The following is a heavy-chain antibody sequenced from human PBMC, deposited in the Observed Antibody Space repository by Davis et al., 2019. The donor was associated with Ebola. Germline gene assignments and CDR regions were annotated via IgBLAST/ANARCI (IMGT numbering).Heavy chain of an antibody. J-gene: IGHJ4*02. CDR3: ARRGSSSNHCDY. V-gene: IGHV1-46*01. CDR1: GYRFTAYY. Sequence: ASVKVSCKASGYRFTAYYMHWVRQAPGQGLEWMGIIDPRSGNTNYAQKFQGRVTMTRDTSTNTVYMELSSLTSDDTAVYYCARRGSSSNHCDYWGQGTLVTVSS. D-gene: IGHD6-6*01. CDR2: IDPRSGNT.